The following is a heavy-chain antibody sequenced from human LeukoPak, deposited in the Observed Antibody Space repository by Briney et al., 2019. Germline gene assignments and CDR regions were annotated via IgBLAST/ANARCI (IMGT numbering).Heavy chain of an antibody. Sequence: ASVKVSRKASGYTFPSYGISWVRQSPGQGLEWMGWTNPYNGNTNYAQKLQGRVTMTTDTSTSTAYMELRSLRSDDTAVYYCARVAAADYFDYWGQGTLVTVSS. J-gene: IGHJ4*02. CDR3: ARVAAADYFDY. V-gene: IGHV1-18*01. CDR1: GYTFPSYG. D-gene: IGHD6-13*01. CDR2: TNPYNGNT.